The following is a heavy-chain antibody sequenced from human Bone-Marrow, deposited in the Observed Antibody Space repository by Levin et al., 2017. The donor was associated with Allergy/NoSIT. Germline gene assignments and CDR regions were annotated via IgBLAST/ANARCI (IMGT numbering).Heavy chain of an antibody. D-gene: IGHD6-19*01. CDR2: IWYDGSNK. V-gene: IGHV3-33*06. J-gene: IGHJ4*02. CDR3: AKGPGIAVAGTLQAVDY. Sequence: GGSLRLSCAASGFTFSSYGMHWVRQAPAKGLEWVAVIWYDGSNKNYADPVKGRFTISRDNSKNTLYLQMNSLRAEDTAVYYCAKGPGIAVAGTLQAVDYWGQGTLVTVAA. CDR1: GFTFSSYG.